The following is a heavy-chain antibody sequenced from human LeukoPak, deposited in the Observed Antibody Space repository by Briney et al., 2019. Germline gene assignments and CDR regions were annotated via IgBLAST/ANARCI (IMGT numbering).Heavy chain of an antibody. CDR2: INHSGST. V-gene: IGHV4-34*01. J-gene: IGHJ4*02. D-gene: IGHD3-16*02. Sequence: SETLSLTCAVYGASFSGYYWGWIRQPPGKGLEWIGEINHSGSTNYNPSLKSRVTISVDTSKNQFSLKLSSVTAADTAVYYCARGPAYYVWGSYRSRPLDYWGQGTLVTVSS. CDR1: GASFSGYY. CDR3: ARGPAYYVWGSYRSRPLDY.